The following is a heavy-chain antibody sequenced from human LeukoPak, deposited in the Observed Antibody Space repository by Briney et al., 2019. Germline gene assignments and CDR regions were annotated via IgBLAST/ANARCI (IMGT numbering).Heavy chain of an antibody. V-gene: IGHV1-46*01. J-gene: IGHJ2*01. Sequence: ASVKVSCKASGYTFTNYHMHWVRQAPGHGLEWMGIINPYSSFTTYAQKFQGRVTMTRDTSTSTVYMELSSLRSEDTAVYYCARPLSEMTTSLDFDLWGRGSLVTVSS. CDR1: GYTFTNYH. CDR3: ARPLSEMTTSLDFDL. D-gene: IGHD1-1*01. CDR2: INPYSSFT.